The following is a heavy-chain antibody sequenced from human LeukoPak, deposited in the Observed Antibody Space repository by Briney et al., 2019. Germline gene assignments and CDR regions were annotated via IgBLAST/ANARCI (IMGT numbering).Heavy chain of an antibody. CDR2: INHSGST. Sequence: SETLSLTCAVYGGSFSGYYWSWIRQPPGKGLEWIGEINHSGSTNYNPSLKSRVTISVDTSKNQFSLKLSSVTAEDTAVYYCARDSYGIDYYYYYYMDVWGKGTTVTISS. D-gene: IGHD5-18*01. V-gene: IGHV4-34*01. CDR3: ARDSYGIDYYYYYYMDV. J-gene: IGHJ6*03. CDR1: GGSFSGYY.